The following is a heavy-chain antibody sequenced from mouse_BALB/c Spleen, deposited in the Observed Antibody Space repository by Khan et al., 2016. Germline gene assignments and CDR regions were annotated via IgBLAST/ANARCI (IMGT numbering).Heavy chain of an antibody. CDR2: ISYRGST. Sequence: EVQLQESGPGLVKPSQSLSLTCTVTGYSITRDYAWNWIRQFPGHKLEWMGYISYRGSTNYNPSLKSRVSIPRDTSKKQVFLPLNSVTTRDTATYYCPRSLGYRVLAYWGQGTLVTVSA. CDR3: PRSLGYRVLAY. V-gene: IGHV3-2*02. D-gene: IGHD2-2*01. J-gene: IGHJ3*01. CDR1: GYSITRDYA.